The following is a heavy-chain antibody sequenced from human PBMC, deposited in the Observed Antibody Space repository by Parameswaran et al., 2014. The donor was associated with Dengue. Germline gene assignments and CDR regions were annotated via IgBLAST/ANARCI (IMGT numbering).Heavy chain of an antibody. Sequence: WIRQPPGKGLEWVSAISGSGGSTYYADSVKGRFTISRDNSKNTLYLQMNSLRAEDTAVYYCAKDFSGSYYPRGVEGYWGQGTLVTVSS. J-gene: IGHJ4*02. V-gene: IGHV3-23*01. D-gene: IGHD1-26*01. CDR2: ISGSGGST. CDR3: AKDFSGSYYPRGVEGY.